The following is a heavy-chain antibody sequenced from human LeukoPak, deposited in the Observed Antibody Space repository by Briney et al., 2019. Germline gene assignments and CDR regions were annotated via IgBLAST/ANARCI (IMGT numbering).Heavy chain of an antibody. D-gene: IGHD5-18*01. V-gene: IGHV3-23*01. CDR1: GFTSSSYA. CDR2: ISGSGGST. Sequence: PGGSLRLNCAASGFTSSSYAMSWVRQAPGMGLEWVSTISGSGGSTYYADSVKGRFTISRDNSKNTLYLQMNSLRAEDTAVYYCAKGSSGTAMVAYYFDYWGQGTLVTVSS. J-gene: IGHJ4*02. CDR3: AKGSSGTAMVAYYFDY.